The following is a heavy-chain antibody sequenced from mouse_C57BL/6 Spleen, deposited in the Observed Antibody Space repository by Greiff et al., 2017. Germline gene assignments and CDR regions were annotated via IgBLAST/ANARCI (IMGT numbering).Heavy chain of an antibody. D-gene: IGHD2-4*01. CDR1: GYAFSSSW. V-gene: IGHV1-82*01. Sequence: QVQLKVSGPELVKPGASVKISCKASGYAFSSSWMNWVKQRPGKGLEWIGRIYPGDGDTNYNGKFKGKATLTADKSSSTAYMQLSSLTSEDSAVYFCARDDYDGFAYWGQGTLVTVSA. CDR3: ARDDYDGFAY. J-gene: IGHJ3*01. CDR2: IYPGDGDT.